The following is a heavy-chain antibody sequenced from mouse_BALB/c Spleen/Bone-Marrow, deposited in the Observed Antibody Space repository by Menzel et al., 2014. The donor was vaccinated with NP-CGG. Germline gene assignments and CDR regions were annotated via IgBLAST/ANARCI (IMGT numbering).Heavy chain of an antibody. CDR1: GYTFTSYW. CDR3: ARWGAYYDY. Sequence: GAELVRPGTPVKLSCKASGYTFTSYWMNWVKQRPGRGLEWIGRIDPSDSETHYNQKFKDKATLTVDKSSSTAYIQLSSLTSEDSAVYYCARWGAYYDYWGQGTTLTVSS. V-gene: IGHV1-61*01. J-gene: IGHJ2*01. CDR2: IDPSDSET.